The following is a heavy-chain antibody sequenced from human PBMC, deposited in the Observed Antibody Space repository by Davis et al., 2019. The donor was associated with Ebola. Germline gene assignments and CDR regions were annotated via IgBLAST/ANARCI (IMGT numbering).Heavy chain of an antibody. J-gene: IGHJ6*02. D-gene: IGHD2-8*02. Sequence: PGGSLRLSCAASGFTFSGSAMHWVRQASGKGLEWVGRIRSKANSYATAYAASVKGRFTISRDDSKNTAYLQMNSLRAEDTAVYYCARVGFCTGGVCYDHYYYGMDVWGQGTTVTVSS. CDR2: IRSKANSYAT. CDR3: ARVGFCTGGVCYDHYYYGMDV. CDR1: GFTFSGSA. V-gene: IGHV3-73*01.